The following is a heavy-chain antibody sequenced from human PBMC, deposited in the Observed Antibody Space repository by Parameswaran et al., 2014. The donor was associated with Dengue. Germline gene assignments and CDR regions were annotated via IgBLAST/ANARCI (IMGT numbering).Heavy chain of an antibody. CDR1: GYTFTSYG. J-gene: IGHJ4*02. D-gene: IGHD6-13*01. V-gene: IGHV1-18*01. CDR2: ISAYNGNT. CDR3: ARPARSGYRSSYPGGY. Sequence: ASVKVSCKASGYTFTSYGISWVRQAPGQGLEWMGWISAYNGNTNYAQKLQGRVTMTTDTSTSTAYMELRSLRSDDTAVYYCARPARSGYRSSYPGGYWGQGTLVTVSS.